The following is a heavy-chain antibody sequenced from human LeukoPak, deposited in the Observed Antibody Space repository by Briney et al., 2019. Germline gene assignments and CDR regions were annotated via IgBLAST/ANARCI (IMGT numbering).Heavy chain of an antibody. J-gene: IGHJ4*02. D-gene: IGHD5-18*01. CDR1: GYTFTSYG. CDR2: ISAYNGNT. Sequence: GASVKVSCKASGYTFTSYGISWVRQAPGQGLEWMGWISAYNGNTNYAQKLQGRVTMTTDTSTSTAYMELRSLRSDDTAAYYCARGRGSYGYSVVDYWGQGTLVTVSS. CDR3: ARGRGSYGYSVVDY. V-gene: IGHV1-18*01.